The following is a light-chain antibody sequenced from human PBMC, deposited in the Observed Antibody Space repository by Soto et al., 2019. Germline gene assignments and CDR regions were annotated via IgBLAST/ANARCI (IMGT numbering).Light chain of an antibody. J-gene: IGLJ2*01. CDR1: SSDVGGFNY. V-gene: IGLV2-14*01. CDR2: EVG. CDR3: SSYTSSSLVV. Sequence: QSALTQPASVSGSPGQSITISCTGTSSDVGGFNYVSWYQQHPGKAPKLMIYEVGNRPSGVSNRFSGSKSGNTASLTISGLQAEDEADYYCSSYTSSSLVVFGGGTQLTVL.